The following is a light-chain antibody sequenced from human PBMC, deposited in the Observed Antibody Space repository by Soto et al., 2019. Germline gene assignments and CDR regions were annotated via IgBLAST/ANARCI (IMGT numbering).Light chain of an antibody. J-gene: IGKJ1*01. V-gene: IGKV1-5*01. CDR3: QQYNSYWT. CDR1: QRISSW. Sequence: DIQMTQSPSTLSASVGDRVTLTCRASQRISSWLAWYQQKPGKAPQLLIYDASSLESGVPSRFSGSGSGTEFTLTISSLQPDDFATYYCQQYNSYWTFGQGTKVEIK. CDR2: DAS.